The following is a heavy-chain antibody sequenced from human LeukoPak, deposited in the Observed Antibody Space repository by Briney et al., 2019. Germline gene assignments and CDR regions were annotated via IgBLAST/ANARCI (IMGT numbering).Heavy chain of an antibody. CDR1: GGSICSGNYY. J-gene: IGHJ4*02. V-gene: IGHV4-30-4*08. Sequence: PSETLLLTCSVSGGSICSGNYYWNWIRQPPGKGLEWIGNIYYSGSTYYSPSLKSRPTISVGTSKNQFSLQLNSVTPEDAAVYYCARDLYFYGYFDYWGQGTLVTVSS. D-gene: IGHD3-10*01. CDR3: ARDLYFYGYFDY. CDR2: IYYSGST.